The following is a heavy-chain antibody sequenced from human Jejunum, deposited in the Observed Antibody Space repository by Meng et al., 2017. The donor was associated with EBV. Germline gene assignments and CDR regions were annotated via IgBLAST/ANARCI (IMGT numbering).Heavy chain of an antibody. D-gene: IGHD3-16*01. CDR3: TDVGGDMI. Sequence: EVQVGGSGGGLVKPGESLRLSCAASGFTFTNSHMTWVRQAPGKGLEWVGRIKRTTDGGTTDYAAPVKGRFTISRDDSKNTLYLQMNSLKTEDTAVYYCTDVGGDMIWGQGILVTVSS. CDR2: IKRTTDGGTT. CDR1: GFTFTNSH. J-gene: IGHJ4*02. V-gene: IGHV3-15*01.